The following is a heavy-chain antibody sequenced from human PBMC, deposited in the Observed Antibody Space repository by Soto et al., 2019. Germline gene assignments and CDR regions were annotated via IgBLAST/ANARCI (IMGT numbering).Heavy chain of an antibody. V-gene: IGHV3-53*01. J-gene: IGHJ4*02. CDR2: IYSGGST. Sequence: GGSLRLSCAASGFTVSSNYMSWVRQAPGKGLEWVSVIYSGGSTYYADSVKGRFTISRDNSKNTLYLQMNSLRAEDTAVYYCARGQSGLRWSPFDYWGQGTLVTVSS. CDR3: ARGQSGLRWSPFDY. D-gene: IGHD4-17*01. CDR1: GFTVSSNY.